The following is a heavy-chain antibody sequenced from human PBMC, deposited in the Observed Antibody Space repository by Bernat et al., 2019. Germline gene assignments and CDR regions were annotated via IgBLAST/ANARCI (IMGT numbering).Heavy chain of an antibody. CDR2: IYYSGST. CDR3: ARREDDYVWGSYRSYAFDI. Sequence: QLQLQESGPGLVKPSETLSLTCTVSGVSISSSSYYWGWIRQPPGKGLEWIGSIYYSGSTYYNPSLKSRVTISVDTSKNQFSLKLSSVTAADTAVYYCARREDDYVWGSYRSYAFDIWGQGTMVTVSS. V-gene: IGHV4-39*01. D-gene: IGHD3-16*02. CDR1: GVSISSSSYY. J-gene: IGHJ3*02.